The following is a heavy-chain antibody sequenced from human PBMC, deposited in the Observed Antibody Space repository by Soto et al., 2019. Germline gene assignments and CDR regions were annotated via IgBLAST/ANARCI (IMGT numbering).Heavy chain of an antibody. CDR1: GGTFSNYA. D-gene: IGHD3-10*01. CDR3: ATDGGNDAYYGNGFDP. Sequence: QVQLVQSGAEVKKPGSSVKVSCKASGGTFSNYAITWVRQAPGQGLEWLGRIIPICGSANYAQKIQGRVTITAVESTTTAYMEMSSLRSDDPAVYYCATDGGNDAYYGNGFDPWGQGTLVTVSS. CDR2: IIPICGSA. V-gene: IGHV1-69*15. J-gene: IGHJ5*02.